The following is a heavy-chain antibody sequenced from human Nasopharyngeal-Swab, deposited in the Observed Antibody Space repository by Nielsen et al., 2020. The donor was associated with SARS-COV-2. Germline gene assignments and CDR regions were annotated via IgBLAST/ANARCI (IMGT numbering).Heavy chain of an antibody. CDR3: AKGRGQQRKRGGFDP. V-gene: IGHV3-74*01. CDR1: GFTFSSYW. CDR2: INSDGSST. Sequence: GGSLRLSCAASGFTFSSYWMHWVRQAPGKGLVWVSRINSDGSSTSYADSVKGRFTISRDNAKNTLYLQMNSLRAEDTAVYYCAKGRGQQRKRGGFDPWGQGTLVTVSS. D-gene: IGHD6-13*01. J-gene: IGHJ5*02.